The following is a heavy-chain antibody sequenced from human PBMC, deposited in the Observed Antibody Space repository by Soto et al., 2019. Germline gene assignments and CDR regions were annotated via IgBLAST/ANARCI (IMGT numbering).Heavy chain of an antibody. V-gene: IGHV3-30*03. CDR3: ARDPGEIGDY. D-gene: IGHD3-16*01. CDR1: GFTFSNYG. CDR2: ISHDGGNK. Sequence: QVQLVESGGGVVQPGTSLRLSCTASGFTFSNYGMHWVRQAPGKGLEWVAAISHDGGNKFYADTVKGRFTISRDNSKNPLYLQMNSLRVEDTAVYYCARDPGEIGDYWGQGTLVTVSS. J-gene: IGHJ4*02.